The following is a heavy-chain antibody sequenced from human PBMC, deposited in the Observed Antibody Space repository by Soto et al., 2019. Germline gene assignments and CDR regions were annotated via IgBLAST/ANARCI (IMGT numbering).Heavy chain of an antibody. V-gene: IGHV3-48*03. Sequence: EVQLVESGGGLVQPGGSLRLSCAASGFTFSNYEMTWVRQAPGKGLEWVSYISSSGDAIYYADSVKGRFTISRDNAKNSLYLQMNRLRAEATAVYYCARGGQRGDDILTGMCDYWGQGTLVTVSS. D-gene: IGHD3-9*01. CDR2: ISSSGDAI. CDR1: GFTFSNYE. CDR3: ARGGQRGDDILTGMCDY. J-gene: IGHJ4*02.